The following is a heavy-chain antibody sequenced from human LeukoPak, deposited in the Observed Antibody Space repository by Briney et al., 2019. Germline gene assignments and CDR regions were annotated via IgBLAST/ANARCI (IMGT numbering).Heavy chain of an antibody. CDR1: GFTFSSYN. Sequence: GGSLRLSCTASGFTFSSYNMNWVRQAPGKGVEWVSYISSSSTTIYYADSVKGRFTISRDDAKNSLYLQMNSLRAEDTAVYYCARDRGAEDWFDPWGQGTLVTVSS. CDR2: ISSSSTTI. J-gene: IGHJ5*02. CDR3: ARDRGAEDWFDP. D-gene: IGHD4/OR15-4a*01. V-gene: IGHV3-48*01.